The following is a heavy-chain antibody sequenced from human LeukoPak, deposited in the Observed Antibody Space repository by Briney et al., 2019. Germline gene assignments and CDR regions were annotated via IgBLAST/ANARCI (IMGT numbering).Heavy chain of an antibody. CDR3: AKDRYSYAFEYSDS. V-gene: IGHV3-30*18. CDR2: ISNDGNKK. Sequence: PGGSLRLSCAASGFTFSSYGMHWVRQAPGKGLEWVAVISNDGNKKYYADSVKGRFTISRDNSKNTLSLQVSSLRAEDTAVYYCAKDRYSYAFEYSDSWGQGTLVTVSS. CDR1: GFTFSSYG. J-gene: IGHJ4*02. D-gene: IGHD5-18*01.